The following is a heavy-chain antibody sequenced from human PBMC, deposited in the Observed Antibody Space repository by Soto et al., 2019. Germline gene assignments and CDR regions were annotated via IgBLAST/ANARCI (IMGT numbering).Heavy chain of an antibody. CDR1: GGSFSGYY. J-gene: IGHJ4*02. CDR2: INHSGST. V-gene: IGHV4-34*01. D-gene: IGHD2-15*01. Sequence: QVQLQQWGAGLLKPSETLSLTCAVYGGSFSGYYWSWIRQPPGKGLEWIGEINHSGSTNYNPSLKSRVTISVDTSKNHFSLKLSSVTAADTAVYYCARAGLGYCSGGSCYGGLDYWGQGTLVTVSS. CDR3: ARAGLGYCSGGSCYGGLDY.